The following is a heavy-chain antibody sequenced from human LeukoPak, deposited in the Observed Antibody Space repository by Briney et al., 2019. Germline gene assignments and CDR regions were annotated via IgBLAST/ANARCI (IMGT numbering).Heavy chain of an antibody. CDR1: GFTFSSYA. V-gene: IGHV3-30*04. D-gene: IGHD2-2*01. J-gene: IGHJ4*02. CDR3: ARDLVVVPAAMGGVDY. Sequence: GGSLRHSCAASGFTFSSYAMHWVRQAPGKGLEWVAVISYDGSNKYYADSVKGRFTISRDNSKNTLYLQMNSLRAEDTAVYYCARDLVVVPAAMGGVDYWGQGTLVTVSS. CDR2: ISYDGSNK.